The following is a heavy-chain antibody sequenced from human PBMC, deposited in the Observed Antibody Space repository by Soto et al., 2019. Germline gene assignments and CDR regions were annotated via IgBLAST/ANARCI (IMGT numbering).Heavy chain of an antibody. V-gene: IGHV3-74*03. CDR2: VNNDGTDT. J-gene: IGHJ6*02. Sequence: EVQLVESGGGLVQPGGSLRLSCAASGFTFSNYWMYWVRQAPGKGLVWVSRVNNDGTDTTHADSVKGRFTISRDNDENTLYLQMNSLSAEDTAVYYFARGGLHHALDVWGQGSTVTVSS. CDR1: GFTFSNYW. D-gene: IGHD2-21*01. CDR3: ARGGLHHALDV.